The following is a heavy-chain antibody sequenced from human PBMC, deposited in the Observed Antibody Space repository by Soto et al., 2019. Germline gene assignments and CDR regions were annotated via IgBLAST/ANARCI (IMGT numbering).Heavy chain of an antibody. Sequence: ASVKVSCKASGYTFTSRYMHWVRQAPGQRLEWMGWINAGNGNTKYSQKFQGRVTITRDTSASTAYMELSSLRSEDTAVYYCASSYYGSGNPKDYYYGMDVWGQGTTVTVSS. CDR1: GYTFTSRY. CDR3: ASSYYGSGNPKDYYYGMDV. V-gene: IGHV1-3*01. CDR2: INAGNGNT. D-gene: IGHD3-10*01. J-gene: IGHJ6*02.